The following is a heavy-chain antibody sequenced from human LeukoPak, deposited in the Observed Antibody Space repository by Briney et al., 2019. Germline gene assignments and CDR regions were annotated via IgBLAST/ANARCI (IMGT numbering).Heavy chain of an antibody. D-gene: IGHD6-19*01. CDR2: INAGNGNT. CDR3: ARESIAVAGSFDY. J-gene: IGHJ4*02. V-gene: IGHV1-3*01. CDR1: GYTFTSYA. Sequence: ASVKVSCKASGYTFTSYAMHWVRQAPGQRLEWMGWINAGNGNTKYSQKFQGRVTITRDTSASTAYMELSSLRSEDTAVYYCARESIAVAGSFDYWGQGTLSPSPQ.